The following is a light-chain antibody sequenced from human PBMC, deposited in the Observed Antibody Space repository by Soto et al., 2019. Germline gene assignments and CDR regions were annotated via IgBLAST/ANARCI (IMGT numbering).Light chain of an antibody. Sequence: DIQMTQSPSTLSASVGDRVTITCRASQSISSWLAWYQQKPGKAPKLLIYKASSLESGVPSRFSGSGSGTEFTLTISSLQPDDFATYYCQQYYSDPLTFGGGTKVEIK. CDR3: QQYYSDPLT. CDR1: QSISSW. V-gene: IGKV1-5*03. J-gene: IGKJ4*01. CDR2: KAS.